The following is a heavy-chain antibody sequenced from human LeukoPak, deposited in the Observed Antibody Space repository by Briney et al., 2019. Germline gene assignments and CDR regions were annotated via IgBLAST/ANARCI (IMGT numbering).Heavy chain of an antibody. CDR2: IIPIFGTA. Sequence: PVKVSCKASGGTFSSYAISWVRQAPGQGLEWMGGIIPIFGTANYAQKFQGRVTITADESTSTAYMELSSLRSEDTAVYYCARGRVSSSTWYSTYYYYLYMDVWGKGTTVTVSS. CDR3: ARGRVSSSTWYSTYYYYLYMDV. CDR1: GGTFSSYA. J-gene: IGHJ6*03. D-gene: IGHD1-1*01. V-gene: IGHV1-69*13.